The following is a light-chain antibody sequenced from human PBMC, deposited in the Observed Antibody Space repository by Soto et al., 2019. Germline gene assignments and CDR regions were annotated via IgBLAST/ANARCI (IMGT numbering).Light chain of an antibody. V-gene: IGKV1-33*01. Sequence: DIQMTQSPSSLSASVGDRVTITCQASQDIDKYLNWYQQKPGKAPKLLIDDVTNLETGVPSRFSRSGYGTHLTFTIGSLKPEDIATYYCQQYYDLPITFGQGTRLEIK. CDR2: DVT. CDR3: QQYYDLPIT. CDR1: QDIDKY. J-gene: IGKJ5*01.